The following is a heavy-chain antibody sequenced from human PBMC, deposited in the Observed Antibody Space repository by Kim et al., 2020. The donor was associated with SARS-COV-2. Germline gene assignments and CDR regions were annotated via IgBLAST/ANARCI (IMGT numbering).Heavy chain of an antibody. J-gene: IGHJ2*01. Sequence: PSLKRRVTISVDTSKNQFSLKLSSVTAADTAVYYCAGHKDVTGDRWYFDLWGRGTLVTVSS. D-gene: IGHD3-16*01. V-gene: IGHV4-39*01. CDR3: AGHKDVTGDRWYFDL.